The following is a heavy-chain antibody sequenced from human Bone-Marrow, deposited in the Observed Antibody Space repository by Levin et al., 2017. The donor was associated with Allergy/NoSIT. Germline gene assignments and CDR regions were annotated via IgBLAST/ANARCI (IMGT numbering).Heavy chain of an antibody. Sequence: SGGSLRLSCAASGLTFNTYWMHWVRQAPGRGLVRVSRINSDGSSTDYADSVKGRFTISRDNARNTLYLQMNSLRAEDTAVYYCARGWYSFDSWGQGTLVTVSS. V-gene: IGHV3-74*01. CDR1: GLTFNTYW. CDR3: ARGWYSFDS. CDR2: INSDGSST. J-gene: IGHJ4*02.